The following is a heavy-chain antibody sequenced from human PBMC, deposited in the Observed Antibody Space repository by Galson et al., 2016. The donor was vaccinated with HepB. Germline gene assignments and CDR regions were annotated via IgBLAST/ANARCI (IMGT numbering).Heavy chain of an antibody. V-gene: IGHV1-69*06. J-gene: IGHJ6*02. CDR3: ARGSPYYNSDAGLGYYFYAMDV. D-gene: IGHD3-10*01. CDR1: GGTFSIYA. Sequence: SVKVSCKASGGTFSIYAISWVRQAPGQGLEWMGGIIPIFGTANYAQKFQGRVTITADKSTSAAYMELTSLRSEDTAVYYCARGSPYYNSDAGLGYYFYAMDVWGQGTTVTVSS. CDR2: IIPIFGTA.